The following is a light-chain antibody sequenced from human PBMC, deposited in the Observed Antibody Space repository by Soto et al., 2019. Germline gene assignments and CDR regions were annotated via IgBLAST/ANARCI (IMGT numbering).Light chain of an antibody. CDR2: GTA. V-gene: IGKV4-1*01. Sequence: DIVMTQSPDSLAVSLGERATINCKSSQSLLSRSTNKNYLAWYQQKPGQPPKVLIYGTATRESGVPDRFSGSGSDTNFTLTLRGLQAEDVAVYFCQQYYSTPYTFGQGTKLEIK. CDR3: QQYYSTPYT. J-gene: IGKJ2*01. CDR1: QSLLSRSTNKNY.